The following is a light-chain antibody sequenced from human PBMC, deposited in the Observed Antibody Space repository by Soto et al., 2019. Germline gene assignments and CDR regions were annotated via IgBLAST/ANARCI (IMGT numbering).Light chain of an antibody. J-gene: IGKJ1*01. CDR1: QSLLHSNGYNY. Sequence: EIVMTQSPLSLSVTPGEPASISCRASQSLLHSNGYNYLDWYVQKPGQSPQLLINLASNRASGVPDNFTGSETGTDFTLNIRRVEAEDVGIYYCMQALQTPWTFGQGTKVEV. CDR2: LAS. CDR3: MQALQTPWT. V-gene: IGKV2-28*01.